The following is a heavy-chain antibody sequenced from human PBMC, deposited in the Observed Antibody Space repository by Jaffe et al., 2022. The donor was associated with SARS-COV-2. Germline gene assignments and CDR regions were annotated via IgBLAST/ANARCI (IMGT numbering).Heavy chain of an antibody. CDR1: GHSLTSSW. D-gene: IGHD3-9*01. CDR2: IYPGDSES. CDR3: CVTGYGPVDI. Sequence: VQLVQSGAEVKNPGESLKISCKGSGHSLTSSWIGWVRQMPGKGLEWMGIIYPGDSESKYNPSFQGHVTMSADKSINTAYLQWSSLKASDTAMYYCCVTGYGPVDIWGQGTMVTVSS. V-gene: IGHV5-51*01. J-gene: IGHJ3*02.